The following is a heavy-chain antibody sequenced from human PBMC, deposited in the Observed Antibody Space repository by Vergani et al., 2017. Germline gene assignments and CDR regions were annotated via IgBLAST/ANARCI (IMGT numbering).Heavy chain of an antibody. Sequence: QVQLQESGPGLVKPSETLSLTCTVSGGSISSYYWSWIRQPPGKGLEWIGYIYYSGSTNYNPSLKSRVTISVDTSKNQFSLKLSSVTAADTAVYYCARTLSVDDFWSGXYDIWGQGTMVTVSS. CDR3: ARTLSVDDFWSGXYDI. V-gene: IGHV4-59*01. CDR1: GGSISSYY. J-gene: IGHJ3*02. D-gene: IGHD3-3*01. CDR2: IYYSGST.